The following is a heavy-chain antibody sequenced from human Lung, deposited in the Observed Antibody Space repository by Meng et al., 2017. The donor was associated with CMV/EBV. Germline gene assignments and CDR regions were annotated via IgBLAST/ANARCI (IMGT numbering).Heavy chain of an antibody. D-gene: IGHD2-15*01. J-gene: IGHJ4*02. CDR3: AHGLWSALVDYFDY. CDR1: GFTFSSDA. V-gene: IGHV3-23*01. CDR2: ISGSGIST. Sequence: GGSLRLSCAASGFTFSSDAMSWVRQAPGKGLEWVSSISGSGISTYYADSVKGRFTISRDNSENTLYLQMHSLRAEDTALYFCAHGLWSALVDYFDYWGQGTMVTVSS.